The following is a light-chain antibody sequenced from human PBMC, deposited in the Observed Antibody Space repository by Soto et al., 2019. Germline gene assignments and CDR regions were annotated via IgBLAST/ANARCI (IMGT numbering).Light chain of an antibody. CDR2: GNS. J-gene: IGLJ1*01. V-gene: IGLV1-40*01. CDR1: SSNIGAGYD. CDR3: QSYDSSLSPPV. Sequence: QSVLTQPPSVSGAPGQRVTISCTGSSSNIGAGYDVHWYQQLPGTAPKLLIYGNSNRPSGVPDRFSGSKSGTSASLAITGLQAEDEADYYCQSYDSSLSPPVFGTGTKVTVL.